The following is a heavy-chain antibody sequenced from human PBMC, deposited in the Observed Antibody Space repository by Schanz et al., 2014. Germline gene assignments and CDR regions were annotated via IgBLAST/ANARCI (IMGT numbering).Heavy chain of an antibody. CDR1: GGTFTSYA. V-gene: IGHV1-46*01. Sequence: QVQLVQSGAEVRKPGSSVRVSCKASGGTFTSYAFSWVRQAPGQGLEWMGIINPSGGSTSSAKTFQDRVTLTTDTSTSTAYMELRSLRSDDTAVYYCARNIIATARAYDIWGQGTMVTVSS. CDR2: INPSGGST. CDR3: ARNIIATARAYDI. D-gene: IGHD6-13*01. J-gene: IGHJ3*02.